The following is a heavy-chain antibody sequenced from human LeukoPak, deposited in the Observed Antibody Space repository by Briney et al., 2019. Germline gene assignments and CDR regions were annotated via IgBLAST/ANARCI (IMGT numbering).Heavy chain of an antibody. D-gene: IGHD6-6*01. J-gene: IGHJ4*02. CDR3: ARRGGSSSRRSPIDY. Sequence: GGSLRLSCTASGFTFSDYWMTWVRQAPGKGPEWVANIKQDGSQRYYVDSGRGRFTISRDNAKNSLFLQMNGLRAEAKAVYYCARRGGSSSRRSPIDYWGQGTLVTVSS. CDR2: IKQDGSQR. CDR1: GFTFSDYW. V-gene: IGHV3-7*01.